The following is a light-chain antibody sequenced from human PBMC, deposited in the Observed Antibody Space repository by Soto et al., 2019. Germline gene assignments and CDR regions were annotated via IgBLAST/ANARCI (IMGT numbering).Light chain of an antibody. CDR3: QQSFCAPHT. J-gene: IGKJ2*01. Sequence: DIVMTQSPDSLAVSLGERATINCKSSQSVFSSSNKKNYLAWYQQKAGQPPQLLIYWASTRKSGVPDRFGGSGAGTDFTLPISSRLDDDAAVYYCQQSFCAPHTFGQGTKLEIK. CDR1: QSVFSSSNKKNY. CDR2: WAS. V-gene: IGKV4-1*01.